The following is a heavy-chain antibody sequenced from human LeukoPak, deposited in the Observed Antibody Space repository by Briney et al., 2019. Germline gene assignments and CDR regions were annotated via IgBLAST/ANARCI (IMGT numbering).Heavy chain of an antibody. CDR2: ISYDGSNK. D-gene: IGHD6-13*01. V-gene: IGHV3-30*18. CDR3: AKDHIAAAVFPVGFIDY. Sequence: PGRSLRLSCAASGFTFSSYGMHWVRQAPGKGLEWVAVISYDGSNKYYADSVKGRFTISRDNSKNTLYLQMNSLRAEDTAVYYCAKDHIAAAVFPVGFIDYWGQGTLVTVSS. J-gene: IGHJ4*02. CDR1: GFTFSSYG.